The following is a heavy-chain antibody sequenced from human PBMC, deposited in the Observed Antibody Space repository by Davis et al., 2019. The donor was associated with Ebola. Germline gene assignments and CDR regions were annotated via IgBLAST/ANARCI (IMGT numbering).Heavy chain of an antibody. CDR1: GFTFSSYG. D-gene: IGHD3-16*01. CDR3: AKGARSMGDYGDY. V-gene: IGHV3-30*18. CDR2: ISYDGSNK. Sequence: GESLKISCAASGFTFSSYGMHWVRQAPGKGLEWVAVISYDGSNKYYADSVKGRFTISRDNSKNTLYLQMNSLRAEDTAVYYCAKGARSMGDYGDYWGQGTLVTVSS. J-gene: IGHJ4*02.